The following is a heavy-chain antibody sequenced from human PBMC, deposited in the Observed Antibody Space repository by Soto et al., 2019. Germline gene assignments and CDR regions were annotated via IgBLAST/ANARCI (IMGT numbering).Heavy chain of an antibody. Sequence: GGSLRLSCAASGFTFEDYAMHWVRQAPGKGLEWVSGITWRSTKIGYADSVKGRFTISRDNAKHSLYLQMSRLSAEDAALYYCVKEKSSPRDNTFPSKDAFDTWRQGTTVTASS. V-gene: IGHV3-9*01. J-gene: IGHJ6*02. D-gene: IGHD3-16*01. CDR1: GFTFEDYA. CDR3: VKEKSSPRDNTFPSKDAFDT. CDR2: ITWRSTKI.